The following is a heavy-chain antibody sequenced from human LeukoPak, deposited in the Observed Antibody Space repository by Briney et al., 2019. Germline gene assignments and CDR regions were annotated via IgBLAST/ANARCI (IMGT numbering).Heavy chain of an antibody. D-gene: IGHD1-26*01. CDR3: ARERELPDY. V-gene: IGHV3-48*03. Sequence: HPGGSLRLSCAASGFTFSSYEMNWVRQAPGKGLEWVSYISSSGSTIYYADPVKGRFTISRDNAKNSLYLQMNSLRAEDTAVYYCARERELPDYWGQGTLVTVSS. CDR2: ISSSGSTI. J-gene: IGHJ4*02. CDR1: GFTFSSYE.